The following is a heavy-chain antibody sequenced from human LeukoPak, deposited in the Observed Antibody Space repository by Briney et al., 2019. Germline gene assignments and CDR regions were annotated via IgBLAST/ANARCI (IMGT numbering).Heavy chain of an antibody. CDR3: ARGKTSDDIIEDAFDL. CDR2: IYSGGST. J-gene: IGHJ3*01. D-gene: IGHD3-10*01. CDR1: GFSVSTNY. Sequence: GGSLRLPCAASGFSVSTNYMTWVRQAPGKGLEWVSIIYSGGSTYYADSVRGRFIISRENSNNEVVLQMNSLRADDTALYYCARGKTSDDIIEDAFDLWGHGTMVTVSS. V-gene: IGHV3-66*01.